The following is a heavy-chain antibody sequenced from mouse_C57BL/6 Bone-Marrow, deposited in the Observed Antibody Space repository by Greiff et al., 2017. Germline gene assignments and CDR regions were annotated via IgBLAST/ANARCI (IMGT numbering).Heavy chain of an antibody. D-gene: IGHD1-1*01. CDR3: ARLECGGSSGDWYFDV. V-gene: IGHV1-85*01. CDR1: GYTFTSYD. Sequence: QVQLQQSGPELVKPGASVKLSCKASGYTFTSYDINWVKQRHGQGLEWIGWIYPRDGSTKYNEKFKGKATWTVDTSSSTAYMGLHSLKSEDSAVYFCARLECGGSSGDWYFDVWGTGTTVTVSS. CDR2: IYPRDGST. J-gene: IGHJ1*03.